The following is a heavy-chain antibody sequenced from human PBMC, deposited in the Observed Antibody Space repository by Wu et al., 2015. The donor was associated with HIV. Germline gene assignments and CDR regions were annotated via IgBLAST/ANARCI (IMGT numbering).Heavy chain of an antibody. D-gene: IGHD6-19*01. V-gene: IGHV4-38-2*02. CDR1: GTSVSSDYY. J-gene: IGHJ6*02. CDR3: ARDLLSGWPYYYYYGMDV. Sequence: QVQLQESGPGLVKPSETLSLTCVVSGTSVSSDYYWGWIRQTPGKGLEWIGTLYHTGSTYYNPSLKSRVTISVDTSKNQFSLKLSSVTAADTAVYYCARDLLSGWPYYYYYGMDVWGQGTTVTVSS. CDR2: LYHTGST.